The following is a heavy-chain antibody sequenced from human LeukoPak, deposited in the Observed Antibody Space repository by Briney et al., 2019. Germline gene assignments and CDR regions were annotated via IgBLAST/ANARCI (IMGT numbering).Heavy chain of an antibody. V-gene: IGHV3-48*02. Sequence: PGGSLRLSCAASGFTFGSYILNWVRQAPGKGLECISFISSSSSTIYYADSVKGRFTISRDNAKNSLYLQMNSLRDEDTAVYYCATEGGLLWGQGTLVTVSS. CDR3: ATEGGLL. CDR2: ISSSSSTI. CDR1: GFTFGSYI. J-gene: IGHJ4*02. D-gene: IGHD3-16*01.